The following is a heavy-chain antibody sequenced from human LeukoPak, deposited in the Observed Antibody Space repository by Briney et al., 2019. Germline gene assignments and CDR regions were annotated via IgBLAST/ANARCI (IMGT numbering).Heavy chain of an antibody. D-gene: IGHD6-13*01. CDR2: IKSKAGGGTT. V-gene: IGHV3-15*01. J-gene: IGHJ4*02. CDR1: GLSFSNGW. CDR3: TTGHYSSL. Sequence: GGGLRLSCVDSGLSFSNGWRRWGRQALGKGLGCVARIKSKAGGGTTDYEPPVRGRFTISRDDSKNTLYLQMNSLKTEDTAVYYCTTGHYSSLWGQGTLVTVSS.